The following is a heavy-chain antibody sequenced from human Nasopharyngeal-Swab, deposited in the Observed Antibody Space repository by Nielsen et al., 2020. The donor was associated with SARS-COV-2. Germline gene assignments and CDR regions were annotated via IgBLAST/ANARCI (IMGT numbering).Heavy chain of an antibody. CDR2: ISYDGSNK. CDR1: GCSFRSYG. V-gene: IGHV3-30*03. D-gene: IGHD3-3*01. J-gene: IGHJ6*02. CDR3: ARGTIFGVVKRGPWDYYGMDV. Sequence: LTGAASGCSFRSYGMHWVRQAPGKGLAWVAVISYDGSNKDYADSVKGRFTISRDNSKNTLYLQTNSLRADDTAVYYCARGTIFGVVKRGPWDYYGMDVWGQGTTVTVSS.